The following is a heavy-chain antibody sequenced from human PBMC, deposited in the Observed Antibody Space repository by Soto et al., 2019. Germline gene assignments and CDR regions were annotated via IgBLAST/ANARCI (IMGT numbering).Heavy chain of an antibody. V-gene: IGHV3-53*01. J-gene: IGHJ4*02. Sequence: PGGSLRLSCAASGFNFINSYMSWVRQAPGKGLEWVSVIYSGGSTLYADSVKGRFTISRDNSNSKVSLEMNNLRAEDTAVYYCARDFTGYFDYWGQGALVTVSS. CDR2: IYSGGST. CDR3: ARDFTGYFDY. CDR1: GFNFINSY.